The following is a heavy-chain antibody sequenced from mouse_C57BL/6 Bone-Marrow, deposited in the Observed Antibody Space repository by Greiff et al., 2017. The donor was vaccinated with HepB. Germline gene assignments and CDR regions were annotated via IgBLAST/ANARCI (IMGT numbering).Heavy chain of an antibody. D-gene: IGHD2-2*01. J-gene: IGHJ4*01. V-gene: IGHV5-12*01. CDR1: GFTFSDYY. CDR2: ISNGGGST. Sequence: EVKLVESGGGLVQPGGSLKLSCAASGFTFSDYYMYWVRQTPEKRLEWVAYISNGGGSTYYPDTVKGRFTISRDNAKNTLYLQRSRLKSEDTAMYYCARHYLVTTGDYYAMDYWGQGTSVTVSS. CDR3: ARHYLVTTGDYYAMDY.